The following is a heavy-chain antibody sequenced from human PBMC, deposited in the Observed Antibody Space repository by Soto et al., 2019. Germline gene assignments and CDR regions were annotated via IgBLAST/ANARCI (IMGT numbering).Heavy chain of an antibody. J-gene: IGHJ6*02. CDR3: ARDRYGGYRSSWLGYYYYGMDV. CDR1: GGTFSSYA. V-gene: IGHV1-69*06. CDR2: IIQIFGTA. D-gene: IGHD6-13*01. Sequence: QVQLVQSGAEVKKPGSSVKVSCKASGGTFSSYAISWVRQAPGQGLEWMGGIIQIFGTANYAQKFQGRVTITADKSTSKAYMELSSLRSEDTAVYYCARDRYGGYRSSWLGYYYYGMDVWGQGTTVPVS.